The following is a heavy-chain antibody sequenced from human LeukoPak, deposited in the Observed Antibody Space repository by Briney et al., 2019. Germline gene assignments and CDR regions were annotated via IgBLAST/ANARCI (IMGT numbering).Heavy chain of an antibody. CDR2: ISRSGSTK. CDR1: GFTFSDYN. D-gene: IGHD3-10*01. J-gene: IGHJ6*03. CDR3: AREGSDYYGSGSYYRSYYYYMDV. V-gene: IGHV3-11*01. Sequence: SGGSLRLSCAASGFTFSDYNTRWIRQAPGKGLEWVSSISRSGSTKYYADSVKGRFTISRDNAKNSLFLQMNSLRAEDTAVYYCAREGSDYYGSGSYYRSYYYYMDVWGKGTTVTISS.